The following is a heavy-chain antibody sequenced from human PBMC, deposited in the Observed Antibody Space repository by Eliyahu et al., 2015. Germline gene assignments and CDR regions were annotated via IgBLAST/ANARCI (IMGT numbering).Heavy chain of an antibody. J-gene: IGHJ4*02. CDR1: GFIFNDYY. Sequence: QVHLVESGGGLVKPGGSLRLSCAAXGFIFNDYYMSWVRQAPGEGLEWLAYISSSSSDTNYADSAKSRFTISRDNAKNLVYLQMNSLRAEDTATYYCARTYSRFFDLWGRGTLVTVSS. CDR3: ARTYSRFFDL. D-gene: IGHD2-21*01. CDR2: ISSSSSDT. V-gene: IGHV3-11*06.